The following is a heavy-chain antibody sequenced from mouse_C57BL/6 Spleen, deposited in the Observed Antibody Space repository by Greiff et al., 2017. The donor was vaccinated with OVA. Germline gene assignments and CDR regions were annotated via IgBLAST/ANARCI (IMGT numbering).Heavy chain of an antibody. J-gene: IGHJ3*01. CDR1: GFTFSDYG. V-gene: IGHV5-17*01. CDR3: VYGNYQAWFAY. D-gene: IGHD2-10*02. Sequence: EVQRVESGGGLVKPGGSLKLSCAASGFTFSDYGMHWVRQAPEKGLEWVAYISSGSSTIYYADTVKGRFTISRDNAKNTLFLQMTSLRSEDTAMYYCVYGNYQAWFAYWGQGTLVTVSA. CDR2: ISSGSSTI.